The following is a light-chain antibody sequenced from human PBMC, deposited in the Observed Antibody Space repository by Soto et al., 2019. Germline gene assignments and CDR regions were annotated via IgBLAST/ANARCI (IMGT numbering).Light chain of an antibody. Sequence: EIVLTQSPGTLSLSPGERATLSCRASQSVSSSYLAWYQQKPGQAPRLLIYGASSRATGIPDRFSGSGSGTDFTLTISRLEPEDFAVYYCQQFGSSPLFTFGXGTXX. V-gene: IGKV3-20*01. J-gene: IGKJ3*01. CDR1: QSVSSSY. CDR3: QQFGSSPLFT. CDR2: GAS.